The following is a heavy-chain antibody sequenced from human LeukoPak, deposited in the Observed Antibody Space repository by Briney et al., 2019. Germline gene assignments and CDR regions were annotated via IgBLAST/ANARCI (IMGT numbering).Heavy chain of an antibody. Sequence: GGSLRLSCAASGFTFSNYWMSWVRQAPGKGLEWVSYISSSSSTIYYADSVKGRFTISRDNAKNSLYLQMNSLRAEDTAVYYCAREEEGYYYDMDFDYWGQGTLVTVSS. V-gene: IGHV3-48*01. CDR3: AREEEGYYYDMDFDY. CDR1: GFTFSNYW. CDR2: ISSSSSTI. D-gene: IGHD3-22*01. J-gene: IGHJ4*02.